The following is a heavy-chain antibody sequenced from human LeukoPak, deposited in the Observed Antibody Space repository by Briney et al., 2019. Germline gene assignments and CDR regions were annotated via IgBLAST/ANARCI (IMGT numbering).Heavy chain of an antibody. D-gene: IGHD3-10*01. CDR3: AKDPGPGD. J-gene: IGHJ4*02. V-gene: IGHV3-30*02. CDR2: IRYDGSNK. CDR1: GFIFSSYG. Sequence: GESLKISCAASGFIFSSYGMHWVRQAPGKGLEWVAFIRYDGSNKYYADSVKGRFTISRDNSKNAMYLQMNSLRAEDTAVYYCAKDPGPGDWGQGTLVTVSS.